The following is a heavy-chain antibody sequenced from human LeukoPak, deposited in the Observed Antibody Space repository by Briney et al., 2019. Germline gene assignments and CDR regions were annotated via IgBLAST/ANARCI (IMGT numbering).Heavy chain of an antibody. CDR2: ISSSSSYI. CDR1: GFTFSSYS. CDR3: ARGRDSSGYEFDF. D-gene: IGHD3-22*01. J-gene: IGHJ4*02. V-gene: IGHV3-21*01. Sequence: GGSLRLSCAASGFTFSSYSMNWVRQAPGKGLECVSSISSSSSYIYYADSVKGRFTISRDNAKNSLYLQMNSLRAEDTAVYYCARGRDSSGYEFDFWGQGTLVTVSS.